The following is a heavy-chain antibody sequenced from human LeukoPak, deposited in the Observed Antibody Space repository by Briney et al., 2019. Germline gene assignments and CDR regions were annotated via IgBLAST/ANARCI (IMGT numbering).Heavy chain of an antibody. CDR3: AKDRGGVYYDNWFYFDS. D-gene: IGHD3-16*01. Sequence: GGSLRLSCAASGFTFSSYAMSWVRQAPGKGLEWVSTITGSGGTTHYADSVKGRFTISRDNSKNTLYLQLNRLRAEDTAVYFCAKDRGGVYYDNWFYFDSWGQGTLVIVSP. V-gene: IGHV3-23*01. CDR1: GFTFSSYA. J-gene: IGHJ4*02. CDR2: ITGSGGTT.